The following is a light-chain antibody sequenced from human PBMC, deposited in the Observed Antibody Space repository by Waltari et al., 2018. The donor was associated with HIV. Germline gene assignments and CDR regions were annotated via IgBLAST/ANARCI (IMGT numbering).Light chain of an antibody. CDR1: RSNIGSNI. CDR2: SNN. V-gene: IGLV1-44*01. Sequence: QSVLTQPPSASGTPGQRVTISCTGSRSNIGSNIVNWYQQLPETAPKLLIYSNNQRPSGVPDRFSGSKSGTSAALAISGLQAEDEADYYCAAWDDSLNGWVFGGGTKLTIL. CDR3: AAWDDSLNGWV. J-gene: IGLJ3*02.